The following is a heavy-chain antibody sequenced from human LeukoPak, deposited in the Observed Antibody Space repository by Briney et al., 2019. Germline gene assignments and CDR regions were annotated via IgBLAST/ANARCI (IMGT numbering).Heavy chain of an antibody. V-gene: IGHV3-30*18. Sequence: GGSLRLSCAASGFTFSSYGMHWVRQAPGKGLGWVAVISYDGSNKYCADSVKGRFTISRDNSKNTLYLQMNSLRAEDTAVYYCAKQSGADRGHLDFWGQGTLVTVSS. D-gene: IGHD4/OR15-4a*01. CDR2: ISYDGSNK. CDR3: AKQSGADRGHLDF. CDR1: GFTFSSYG. J-gene: IGHJ4*02.